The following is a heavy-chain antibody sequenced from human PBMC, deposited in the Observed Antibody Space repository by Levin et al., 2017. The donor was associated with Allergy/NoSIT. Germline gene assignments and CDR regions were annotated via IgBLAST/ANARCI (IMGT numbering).Heavy chain of an antibody. Sequence: GGSLRLSCAASGFTFSSYAMHWVRQAPGKGLEWVAVISYDGSNKYYADSVKGRFTISRDNSKNTLYLQMNSLRAEDTAVYYCARDGSYYDSSGYYYRWGQGTLVTVSS. D-gene: IGHD3-22*01. CDR2: ISYDGSNK. CDR3: ARDGSYYDSSGYYYR. CDR1: GFTFSSYA. J-gene: IGHJ4*02. V-gene: IGHV3-30*04.